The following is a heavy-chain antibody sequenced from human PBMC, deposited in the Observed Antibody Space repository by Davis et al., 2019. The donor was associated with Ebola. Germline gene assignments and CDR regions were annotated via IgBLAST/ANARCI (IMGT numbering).Heavy chain of an antibody. CDR1: GFTFSTYA. J-gene: IGHJ4*02. CDR3: ATTQWLREFDN. V-gene: IGHV3-23*03. D-gene: IGHD6-19*01. Sequence: PGGSLRLSCIASGFTFSTYAINWVRQAPGKGLEWVSVIYDRSTAYADSVRGRFTISRDKSNNSLYLDMNSLRVDDTAVYYCATTQWLREFDNWGQGTLVTVSS. CDR2: IYDRST.